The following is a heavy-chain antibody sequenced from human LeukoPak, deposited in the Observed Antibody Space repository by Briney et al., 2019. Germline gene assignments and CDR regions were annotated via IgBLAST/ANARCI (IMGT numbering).Heavy chain of an antibody. J-gene: IGHJ4*02. CDR3: ARDTLVRGVTYFDY. CDR1: GFTVSSNY. CDR2: IYSGGST. Sequence: GESLRLSCAAAGFTVSSNYMSWVRQAPGKGLEWVSVIYSGGSTYYADSVKGRFTISRDNSKNTLYLQMNSLRAEDTAVYYCARDTLVRGVTYFDYRGQGTLVTVSS. D-gene: IGHD3-10*01. V-gene: IGHV3-66*02.